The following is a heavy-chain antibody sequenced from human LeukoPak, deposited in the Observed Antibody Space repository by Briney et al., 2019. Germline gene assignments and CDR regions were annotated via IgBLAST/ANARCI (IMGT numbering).Heavy chain of an antibody. D-gene: IGHD3-22*01. CDR2: IYYSGST. Sequence: SETLSLTCTVSGGSISSSSYYWAWIRQPPGKGLEWIGSIYYSGSTDYNPSLKSRVTISVDTSKNQFSLKLSSVTAADMAVYNCASRSYYDTSGVYGMDVWGQGTTVTVSS. J-gene: IGHJ6*02. CDR1: GGSISSSSYY. CDR3: ASRSYYDTSGVYGMDV. V-gene: IGHV4-39*01.